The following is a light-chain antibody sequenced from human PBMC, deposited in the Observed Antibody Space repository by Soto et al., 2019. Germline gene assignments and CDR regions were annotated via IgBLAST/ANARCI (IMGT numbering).Light chain of an antibody. CDR1: QSVSTR. V-gene: IGKV1-5*03. Sequence: DIQMTQSPSTLSASVGDRVTITCRASQSVSTRLAWYQQRPGKAPKLLIFQASNLKSGVPSRFSGSGSGTEFTLAISSLQPDDFATYFCQQYNVYSWTFGQGTKVDIK. CDR3: QQYNVYSWT. J-gene: IGKJ1*01. CDR2: QAS.